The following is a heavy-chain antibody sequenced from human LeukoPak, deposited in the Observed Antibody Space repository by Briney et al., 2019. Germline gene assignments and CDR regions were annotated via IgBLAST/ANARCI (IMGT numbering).Heavy chain of an antibody. V-gene: IGHV3-30*02. Sequence: GGSLRLSCAASGFTFSSYGMHWVRQAPGKGLEWVSFIRYDGSNKYYADSVKGRFTISRDNSKNTLYLQMNSLRAEDTAVYYCAKDSSAALYYMDVWGKGTTVTVSS. J-gene: IGHJ6*03. CDR3: AKDSSAALYYMDV. CDR2: IRYDGSNK. CDR1: GFTFSSYG. D-gene: IGHD2-15*01.